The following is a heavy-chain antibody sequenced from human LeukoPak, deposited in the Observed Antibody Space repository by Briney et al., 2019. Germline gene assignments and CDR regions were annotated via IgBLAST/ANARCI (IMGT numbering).Heavy chain of an antibody. CDR2: IYSGGST. J-gene: IGHJ4*02. Sequence: GGSLRLSCAASGFTFSSYGMHWVRQAPGKGLEWVSVIYSGGSTYYADSVKGRFTISRDNSKNTLYLQMNSLRAEDTAVYYCATSYGQRVLFDYWGQGTLVTVSS. D-gene: IGHD4-17*01. CDR1: GFTFSSYG. CDR3: ATSYGQRVLFDY. V-gene: IGHV3-66*02.